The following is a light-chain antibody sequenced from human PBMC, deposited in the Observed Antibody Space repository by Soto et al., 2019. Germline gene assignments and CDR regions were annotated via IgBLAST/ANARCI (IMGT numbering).Light chain of an antibody. V-gene: IGKV1-12*01. CDR3: QQSYSTPIT. J-gene: IGKJ5*01. CDR1: QGISSW. Sequence: DITQTTSSVSASVGDRVTITCRASQGISSWLAWYQQKPGKAPKLLIYAASTLQSGVPSRFSGSGFGTEFSLTISSLQPEDFATYYCQQSYSTPITFGQRRRPEIK. CDR2: AAS.